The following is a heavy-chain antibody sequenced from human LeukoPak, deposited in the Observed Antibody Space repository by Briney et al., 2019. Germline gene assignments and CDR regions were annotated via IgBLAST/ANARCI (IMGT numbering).Heavy chain of an antibody. CDR1: GYTFTSYG. J-gene: IGHJ4*02. V-gene: IGHV1-69*04. D-gene: IGHD4-23*01. Sequence: ASVKVSCKASGYTFTSYGISWVRQAPGQGLEWMGRIIPILGIANYAQKFQGRVTITADKSTSTAYMELSSLRSEDTAVYYCARGSGGNDFDYWGQGTLVTVSS. CDR3: ARGSGGNDFDY. CDR2: IIPILGIA.